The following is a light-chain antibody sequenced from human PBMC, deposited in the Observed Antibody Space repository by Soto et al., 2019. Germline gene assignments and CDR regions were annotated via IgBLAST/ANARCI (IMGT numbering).Light chain of an antibody. CDR3: TSWTTSTTMI. J-gene: IGLJ2*01. CDR2: DVN. Sequence: QSALTQPASVSGSPGQSITISCTGTRSDIGAYNFVSWYQQHPGEVPKLIIYDVNVRPSGVSNRFSGSKSGNTASLTISGLHAEDEADYYCTSWTTSTTMIFGGGTKLTVL. V-gene: IGLV2-14*03. CDR1: RSDIGAYNF.